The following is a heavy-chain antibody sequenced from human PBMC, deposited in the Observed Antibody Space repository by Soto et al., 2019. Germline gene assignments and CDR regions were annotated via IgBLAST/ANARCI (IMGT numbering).Heavy chain of an antibody. CDR2: ISWKSGSI. D-gene: IGHD3-10*02. J-gene: IGHJ3*01. V-gene: IGHV3-9*01. Sequence: VQLVESGGGLVQPGRSLRLSCAASGVTFDDYAMHWVRQAPGKGLEWVSGISWKSGSIGYADSVKGRFTISRDNEKNSLYLKMNSRRAEDTAWYYGSKAICYRGQRGLHIGWAFDFWGQGTMVTVSS. CDR1: GVTFDDYA. CDR3: SKAICYRGQRGLHIGWAFDF.